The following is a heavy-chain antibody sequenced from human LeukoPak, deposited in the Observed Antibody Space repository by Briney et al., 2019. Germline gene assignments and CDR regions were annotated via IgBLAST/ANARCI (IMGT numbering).Heavy chain of an antibody. J-gene: IGHJ3*02. CDR2: IRYDGSNK. D-gene: IGHD5-18*01. V-gene: IGHV3-33*01. CDR3: ARENYSYGPDAFDI. Sequence: IRYDGSNKYYADSVKGRFTISRDNAKNSLYLQMNSLRAEDTAVYYCARENYSYGPDAFDIWGQGTMVTVSS.